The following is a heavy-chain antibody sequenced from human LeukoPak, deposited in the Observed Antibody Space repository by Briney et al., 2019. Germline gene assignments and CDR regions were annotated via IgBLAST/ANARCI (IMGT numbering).Heavy chain of an antibody. V-gene: IGHV4-4*09. CDR3: LRYGSANYYNTFDN. J-gene: IGHJ4*02. Sequence: SETLSLTCTVSGGSISSYYWSWIRQPPGKGLEWLGYIYTCDRERTSYNPSLKSRITMSLDTSNRQFSLRLSSVTAADTAVYYCLRYGSANYYNTFDNWGQGTLVTVSS. CDR2: IYTCDRERT. D-gene: IGHD3-10*01. CDR1: GGSISSYY.